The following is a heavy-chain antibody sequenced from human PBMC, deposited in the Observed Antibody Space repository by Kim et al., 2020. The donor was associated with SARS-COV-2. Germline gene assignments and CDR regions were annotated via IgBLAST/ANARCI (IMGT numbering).Heavy chain of an antibody. V-gene: IGHV1-3*04. D-gene: IGHD2-15*01. CDR2: IDTGNGNT. J-gene: IGHJ4*02. CDR3: ARDQGGSTWYLDF. Sequence: ASVKVSCKASGYTLTNHGMHWARQAPGQGLEWMGWIDTGNGNTEYSEKSQGRVTITRDTSASTVYMDLSSLRSEDTAMYYCARDQGGSTWYLDFLGQGTL. CDR1: GYTLTNHG.